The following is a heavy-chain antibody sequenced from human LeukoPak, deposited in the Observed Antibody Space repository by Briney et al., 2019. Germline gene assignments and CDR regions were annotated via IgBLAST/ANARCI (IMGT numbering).Heavy chain of an antibody. CDR1: GFTFSSYW. J-gene: IGHJ4*02. Sequence: GGSLRLSCAASGFTFSSYWMSWVRQAPGKGLEWVANIKQDGSEKYYVDSVKGRFTISRDNAKNSLSLQMNSLRAEDTAVYYCARGFGDYVWGSYRYLYYFDYWGQGTLVTVSS. D-gene: IGHD3-16*02. V-gene: IGHV3-7*01. CDR3: ARGFGDYVWGSYRYLYYFDY. CDR2: IKQDGSEK.